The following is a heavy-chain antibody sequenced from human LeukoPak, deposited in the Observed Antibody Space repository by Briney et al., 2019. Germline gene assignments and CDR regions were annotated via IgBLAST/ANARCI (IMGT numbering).Heavy chain of an antibody. D-gene: IGHD3-9*01. CDR2: IKGSGEST. CDR1: GFTFSSYA. Sequence: GGSLRPSCVASGFTFSSYAMNWVRQAPGKGLEWVSTIKGSGESTYYAVSVRGRFTITRDNSQNTMYLQMNGLRAEDTAVYFCAKIHWPNNDIFFDLWGQGTLVTVSS. CDR3: AKIHWPNNDIFFDL. J-gene: IGHJ4*02. V-gene: IGHV3-23*01.